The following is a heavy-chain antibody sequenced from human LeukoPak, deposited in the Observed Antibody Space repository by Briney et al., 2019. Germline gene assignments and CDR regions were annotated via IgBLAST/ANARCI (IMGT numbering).Heavy chain of an antibody. D-gene: IGHD3-16*01. V-gene: IGHV3-21*01. Sequence: GGSLRLSCAASGFTFSRYGMSWVRQAPGKGLEWVSSISSSSSYIYYADSVKGRFTISRDNAKNSLYLQMNSLRAEDTAVYYCARGDTKYYDYVWGSYDYWGQGTLVTVSS. CDR2: ISSSSSYI. CDR1: GFTFSRYG. CDR3: ARGDTKYYDYVWGSYDY. J-gene: IGHJ4*02.